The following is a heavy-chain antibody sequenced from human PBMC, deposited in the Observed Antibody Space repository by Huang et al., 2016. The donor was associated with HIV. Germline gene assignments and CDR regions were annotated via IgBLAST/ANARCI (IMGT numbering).Heavy chain of an antibody. CDR2: INHSGST. D-gene: IGHD1-1*01. Sequence: LSPGKGLEWIGEINHSGSTNYNPSLKSRLTISVDTYKNQFSLKLSSVTAADTAVYYCARERMMSWLDDHDAFDIWGQGTMVTVSS. V-gene: IGHV4-34*01. CDR3: ARERMMSWLDDHDAFDI. J-gene: IGHJ3*02.